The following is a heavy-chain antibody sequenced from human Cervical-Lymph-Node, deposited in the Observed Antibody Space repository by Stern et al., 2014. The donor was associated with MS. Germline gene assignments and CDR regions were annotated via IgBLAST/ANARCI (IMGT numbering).Heavy chain of an antibody. D-gene: IGHD2-21*02. V-gene: IGHV2-5*04. CDR2: LYWNDDK. J-gene: IGHJ6*02. CDR1: GLSLSTSEVA. Sequence: ESGPTLVKPTQTLTLTCTFSGLSLSTSEVAVGWIRQPPGKALEWLALLYWNDDKYYSPSLKSRLTITKDTSENQVVLTMTNMDPVDTGTYYCVYDVTRGRYGMDVWGQGTTVTVSS. CDR3: VYDVTRGRYGMDV.